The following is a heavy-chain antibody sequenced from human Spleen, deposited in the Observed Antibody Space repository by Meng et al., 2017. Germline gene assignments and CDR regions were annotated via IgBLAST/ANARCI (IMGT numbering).Heavy chain of an antibody. CDR2: ISYDGSNT. J-gene: IGHJ4*02. Sequence: QVQLVESGGGVVQPGGSLRLSCAVSGFTFSNYGVHWVRQAPGKGLEWVALISYDGSNTYYAGSVKGRFTISRDNSKNTLYLQMNSLRPEDTAVYYCAKDWSITCHDWGQGTLVTVSS. D-gene: IGHD3-3*01. CDR1: GFTFSNYG. CDR3: AKDWSITCHD. V-gene: IGHV3-30*18.